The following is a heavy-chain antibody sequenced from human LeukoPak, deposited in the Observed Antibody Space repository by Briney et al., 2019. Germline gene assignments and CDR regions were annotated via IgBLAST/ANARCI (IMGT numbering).Heavy chain of an antibody. Sequence: SETLSLTCAVYGGSFSGYYWSWIRQPPGKGLEWIGEINHSGSTNYDPSLKSQVTISVDTSKNQFSLKLSSVTAADTAVYYCARTYYDFWSGYPDAFDIWGQGTMVTVSS. CDR1: GGSFSGYY. CDR2: INHSGST. J-gene: IGHJ3*02. D-gene: IGHD3-3*01. V-gene: IGHV4-34*01. CDR3: ARTYYDFWSGYPDAFDI.